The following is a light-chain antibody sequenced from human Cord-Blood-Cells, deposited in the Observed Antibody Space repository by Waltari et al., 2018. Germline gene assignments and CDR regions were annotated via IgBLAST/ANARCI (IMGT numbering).Light chain of an antibody. CDR1: QSVSSN. J-gene: IGKJ1*01. CDR3: QQYNNWPPWT. CDR2: GAS. Sequence: EIVMTQSPATLSVSPGERATLSCRASQSVSSNLAWYPQKPGQAPRLLIYGASTRDTGIPDSFSESGSGTEFTLTLSSLKSEVFAVYYCQQYNNWPPWTFGQGTKVEIK. V-gene: IGKV3-15*01.